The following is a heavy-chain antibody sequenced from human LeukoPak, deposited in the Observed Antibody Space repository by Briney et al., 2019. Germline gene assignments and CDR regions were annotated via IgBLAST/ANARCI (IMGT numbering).Heavy chain of an antibody. J-gene: IGHJ4*02. CDR1: GGSISSGSYY. V-gene: IGHV4-39*07. Sequence: PSQTLSLTCTVSGGSISSGSYYWGWIRQPPGKGLEWIGSIYHSGSTYYNPSLKSRVTISVDTSKNQFSLKLSSVTAADTAVYYCARGLVVVAATSYYFDYWGQGTLVTVSS. CDR3: ARGLVVVAATSYYFDY. D-gene: IGHD2-15*01. CDR2: IYHSGST.